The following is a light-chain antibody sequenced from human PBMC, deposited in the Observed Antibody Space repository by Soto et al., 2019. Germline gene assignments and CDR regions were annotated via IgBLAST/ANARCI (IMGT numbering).Light chain of an antibody. CDR3: QQRSNWPST. Sequence: EIGLTQSPATLSLSPGERAALSCRASQSVSSYLAWYQQKPGQAPRLLIYDASKMAPGIPARFTGSGSGTDFTLTISSLEPEDFAVYFCQQRSNWPSTFGGGTKVEI. J-gene: IGKJ4*01. CDR1: QSVSSY. V-gene: IGKV3-11*01. CDR2: DAS.